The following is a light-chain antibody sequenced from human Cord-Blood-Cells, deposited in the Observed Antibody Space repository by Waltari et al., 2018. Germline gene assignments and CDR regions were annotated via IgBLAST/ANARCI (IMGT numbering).Light chain of an antibody. CDR2: EVS. Sequence: QSVLTQPPSASGSPGQSVTISCPGTSSDVGGHNYVSWYQQHPGKAPKLMIYEVSKRPSGVPDRFSGSKSGNTASLTVSGLQAEDEADYYCSSYAGSNNYVFGTGTKVTVL. V-gene: IGLV2-8*01. J-gene: IGLJ1*01. CDR1: SSDVGGHNY. CDR3: SSYAGSNNYV.